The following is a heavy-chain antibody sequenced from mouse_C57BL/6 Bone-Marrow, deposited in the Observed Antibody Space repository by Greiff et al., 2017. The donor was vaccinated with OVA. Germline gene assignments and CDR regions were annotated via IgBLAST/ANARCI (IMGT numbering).Heavy chain of an antibody. CDR3: ARQRLLYYYAMDY. CDR1: GFTFSDYG. J-gene: IGHJ4*01. Sequence: EVQLVESGGGLVQPGGSLKLSCAASGFTFSDYGMAWVRQAPRKGPEWVAFISNLAYSIYYADTVTGRFTISRENAKNTLYLEMSSLRSEDTAMYYCARQRLLYYYAMDYWGQGTSVTVSS. V-gene: IGHV5-15*01. CDR2: ISNLAYSI. D-gene: IGHD6-1*01.